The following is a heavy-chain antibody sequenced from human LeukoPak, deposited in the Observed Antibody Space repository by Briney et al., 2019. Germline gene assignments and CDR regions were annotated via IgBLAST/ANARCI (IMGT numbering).Heavy chain of an antibody. CDR1: GFTFSTFA. V-gene: IGHV3-23*01. CDR3: GRDPNGDYVGAFEF. CDR2: ITGSSSTT. Sequence: GGSLRLSCAGSGFTFSTFAMTWVRRAPGKGLEWLSSITGSSSTTYYADSEKGRFSISRDNSRNTLYLHMNTLRADDTAVYYCGRDPNGDYVGAFEFWGQGTTVTVSS. D-gene: IGHD4-17*01. J-gene: IGHJ3*01.